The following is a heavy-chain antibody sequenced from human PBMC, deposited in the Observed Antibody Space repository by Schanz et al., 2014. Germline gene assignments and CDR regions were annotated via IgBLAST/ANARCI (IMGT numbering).Heavy chain of an antibody. J-gene: IGHJ4*02. Sequence: QVQVVQSGAEVKKPGASVKVSCKASGYTFTGYYMHWVRQAPGQGLEWMGWINPNSGTTNYAQKFQGWVTMTRDTSISTAYMELSRLKSDDTAVYYCARSGSSNWYFFDYWGQGTLVTVSS. D-gene: IGHD6-13*01. CDR2: INPNSGTT. CDR1: GYTFTGYY. V-gene: IGHV1-2*04. CDR3: ARSGSSNWYFFDY.